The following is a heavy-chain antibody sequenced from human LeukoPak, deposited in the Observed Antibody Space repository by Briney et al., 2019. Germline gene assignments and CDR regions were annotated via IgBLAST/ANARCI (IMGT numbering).Heavy chain of an antibody. Sequence: SQTLSLTCAISGDSVSGSPAVWNWIRQSPSRGLEWLGRAYYRSKWYIDYAVSVKGRITITPDTSKNPFSLQLNSVTPEDTAVYYCARGAVRGGTNLDYWGQGPLVTVSS. CDR2: AYYRSKWYI. V-gene: IGHV6-1*01. J-gene: IGHJ4*02. CDR3: ARGAVRGGTNLDY. CDR1: GDSVSGSPAV. D-gene: IGHD3-10*01.